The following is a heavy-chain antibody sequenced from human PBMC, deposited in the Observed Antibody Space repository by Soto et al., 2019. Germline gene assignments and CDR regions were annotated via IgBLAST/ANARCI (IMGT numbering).Heavy chain of an antibody. CDR3: ARTQTLVGATTLDAFDI. D-gene: IGHD1-26*01. CDR1: GFTVSSNY. Sequence: GGSLRLSCAASGFTVSSNYMSWVRQAPGKGLEWVSVIYSGGSTYYADSVKGRFTISRDNSKNTLYLQMNSLRAEDTAVYYCARTQTLVGATTLDAFDIWGQGTLVTVS. CDR2: IYSGGST. V-gene: IGHV3-53*01. J-gene: IGHJ3*02.